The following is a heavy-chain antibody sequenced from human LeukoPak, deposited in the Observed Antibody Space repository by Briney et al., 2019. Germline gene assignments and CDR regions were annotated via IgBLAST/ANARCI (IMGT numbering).Heavy chain of an antibody. J-gene: IGHJ4*02. CDR1: GFTVRNNY. Sequence: GSLRLPFAAPGFTVRNNYMSWVRQAPGKGLEWVSVIYSGGSTYYAASVKGRFTISRDNSKNALYLQICSLRAEDMCVYYYPSSLQYWGQGTLVTVSS. CDR2: IYSGGST. V-gene: IGHV3-53*01. CDR3: PSSLQY.